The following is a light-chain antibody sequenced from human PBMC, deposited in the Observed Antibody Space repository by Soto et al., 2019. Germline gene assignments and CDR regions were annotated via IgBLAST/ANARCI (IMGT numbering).Light chain of an antibody. J-gene: IGKJ2*01. CDR2: KVS. Sequence: VLTQTPLSSPVPLGQPASISCRSSRWLVHDDGNTYLSWLHQRPGQPPRLLIFKVSNRFSGVPDRFSGSGAETDFTLKISRVEAEDVGMYYCLLTTTFPHGYTFGQATKLEIK. V-gene: IGKV2-24*01. CDR3: LLTTTFPHGYT. CDR1: RWLVHDDGNTY.